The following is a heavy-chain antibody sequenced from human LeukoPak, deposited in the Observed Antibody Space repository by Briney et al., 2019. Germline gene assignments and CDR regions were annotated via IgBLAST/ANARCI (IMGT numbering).Heavy chain of an antibody. V-gene: IGHV3-23*01. Sequence: GGSLRLSCAASGFTFSSYGMSWVRQAPGKGLEGVSGISGSGGSTYYADSVKGRFTISRDNSKNTLYLQMNSLRAEDTAVYYCAKDLEQWLDPSYFDYWGQGTLVTVSS. D-gene: IGHD6-19*01. CDR2: ISGSGGST. CDR1: GFTFSSYG. J-gene: IGHJ4*02. CDR3: AKDLEQWLDPSYFDY.